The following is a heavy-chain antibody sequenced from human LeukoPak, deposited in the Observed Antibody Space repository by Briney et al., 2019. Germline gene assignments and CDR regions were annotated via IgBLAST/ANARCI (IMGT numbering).Heavy chain of an antibody. CDR2: INSDASTT. CDR1: GFTFSYYW. Sequence: QPGGSLRLSCAASGFTFSYYWMHWVRQAPGKGLVWVSHINSDASTTAYADSVRGRFTVSRDNAKNTLYPQMNSLRVEDTAMYYCARVHNIDEPWGQGTLVTVSS. J-gene: IGHJ5*02. CDR3: ARVHNIDEP. D-gene: IGHD1-1*01. V-gene: IGHV3-74*01.